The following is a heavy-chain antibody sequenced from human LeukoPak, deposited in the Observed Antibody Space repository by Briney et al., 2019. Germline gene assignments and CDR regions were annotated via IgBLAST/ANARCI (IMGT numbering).Heavy chain of an antibody. V-gene: IGHV3-48*01. CDR1: GFTFSSYS. CDR3: ASAVGYCSSTSCPPSHYYGMDV. CDR2: ISSSSSTI. Sequence: GGSLRLSCAASGFTFSSYSMNWVCQTPGKGLEWVSYISSSSSTIYYADSVKGRFTISRDNAKNSLYLQMNSLRAEDTAVYYCASAVGYCSSTSCPPSHYYGMDVWGQGTTVTVSS. J-gene: IGHJ6*02. D-gene: IGHD2-2*01.